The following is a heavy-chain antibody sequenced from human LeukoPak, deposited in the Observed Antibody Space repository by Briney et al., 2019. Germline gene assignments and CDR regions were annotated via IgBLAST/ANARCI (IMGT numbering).Heavy chain of an antibody. CDR1: GGSISSYY. D-gene: IGHD3-3*01. CDR3: AGTRSDDFGVGPFDY. J-gene: IGHJ4*02. CDR2: IYTSGST. V-gene: IGHV4-4*07. Sequence: SETLSLTCTVSGGSISSYYWSWIRQPAGKGLEWNGRIYTSGSTNYNPSLKSRVTMSVDTSKNQFSLKLSSVTAADTAVYYCAGTRSDDFGVGPFDYWGQGTLVTVSP.